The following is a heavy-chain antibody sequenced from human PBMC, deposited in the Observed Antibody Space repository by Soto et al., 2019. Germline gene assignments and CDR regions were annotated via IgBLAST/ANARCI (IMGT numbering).Heavy chain of an antibody. D-gene: IGHD3-22*01. V-gene: IGHV1-18*01. CDR1: GYTFTSYG. Sequence: ASVKVSCKTSGYTFTSYGISWVRQAPGQGLEWVGWITANNVNTNYAQKFQGRVTMTTDTSTATAYMELRSLRSDDTAVYYCARDMGGYYFEPNDYWGQGXLVTVSS. CDR2: ITANNVNT. J-gene: IGHJ4*02. CDR3: ARDMGGYYFEPNDY.